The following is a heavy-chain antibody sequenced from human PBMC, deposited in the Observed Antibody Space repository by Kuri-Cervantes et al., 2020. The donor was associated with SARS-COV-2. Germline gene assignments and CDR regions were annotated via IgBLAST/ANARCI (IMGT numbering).Heavy chain of an antibody. CDR1: GFLLSNARMG. J-gene: IGHJ4*02. Sequence: SGPTLVQPTEPLTLTCTVSGFLLSNARMGVSWIRQPPGKALEWLAHIFSNDEKSYSTSLKSRLTISKDTSKSQVVLTMTNMDPVDTATYYCARINSISGYLDYWGQGTLVTVSS. D-gene: IGHD1-20*01. CDR2: IFSNDEK. V-gene: IGHV2-26*01. CDR3: ARINSISGYLDY.